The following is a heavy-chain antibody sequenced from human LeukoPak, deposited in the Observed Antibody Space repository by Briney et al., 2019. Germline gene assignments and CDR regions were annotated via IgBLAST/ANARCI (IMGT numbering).Heavy chain of an antibody. Sequence: SETLSLTCTVSGGSISSYYWSWIRQPPGKGLEWIGSIYHSGSTYYNPSLKSRVTISVDTSKNQFSLKLSSVTAADTAVYYCARDVSVERTFDIWGQGTTVTVSS. CDR3: ARDVSVERTFDI. J-gene: IGHJ3*02. CDR1: GGSISSYY. CDR2: IYHSGST. D-gene: IGHD5/OR15-5a*01. V-gene: IGHV4-38-2*02.